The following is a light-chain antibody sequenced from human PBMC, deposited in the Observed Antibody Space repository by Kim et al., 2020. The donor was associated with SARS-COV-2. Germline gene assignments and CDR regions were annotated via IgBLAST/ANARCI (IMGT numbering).Light chain of an antibody. CDR2: EVN. J-gene: IGLJ1*01. Sequence: TACCTGTRSEGGGYIVVVWHQQHPGRAPKRMSYEVNRRPLGVSDRFSGSKSGITASLTISGLQAEDEADYYCCSRARSSTYAFGCGTQVTVL. CDR3: CSRARSSTYA. V-gene: IGLV2-23*02. CDR1: RSEGGGYIV.